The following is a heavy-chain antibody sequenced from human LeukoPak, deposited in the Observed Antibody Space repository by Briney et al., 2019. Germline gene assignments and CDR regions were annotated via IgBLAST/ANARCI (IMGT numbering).Heavy chain of an antibody. D-gene: IGHD6-25*01. CDR1: GHSFTSYW. CDR3: ARQSGLAAVNWFDP. J-gene: IGHJ5*02. V-gene: IGHV5-51*01. Sequence: GESLKISCKGSGHSFTSYWIGWVRQMTGKGLEWMGIIYPGDSDTRYSPSFQGQVTISADKSISTAYLQRSSRKASDTAMCYCARQSGLAAVNWFDPWGQGTLVTVSS. CDR2: IYPGDSDT.